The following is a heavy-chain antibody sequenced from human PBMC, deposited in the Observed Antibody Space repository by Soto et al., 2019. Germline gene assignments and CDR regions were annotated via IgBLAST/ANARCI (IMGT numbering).Heavy chain of an antibody. Sequence: GVPLRVSYAAAEGIFDDYWGRWVLQAPGKGLVWVARINGDGSTTTYVGSAKGRFTISRDSAKNTVYLQMNSLRVEDTAVYYCGRGGGRRGRPYWGQR. J-gene: IGHJ4*02. CDR3: GRGGGRRGRPY. D-gene: IGHD3-10*01. CDR2: INGDGSTT. V-gene: IGHV3-74*01. CDR1: EGIFDDYW.